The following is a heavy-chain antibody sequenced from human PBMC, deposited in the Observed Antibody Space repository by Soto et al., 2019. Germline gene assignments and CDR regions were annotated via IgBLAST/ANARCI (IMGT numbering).Heavy chain of an antibody. CDR3: ASSYGSRNRAFDY. D-gene: IGHD3-10*01. CDR1: GDTFNFYS. Sequence: QVQLVQSGAEVKRPGSSVKVSCKASGDTFNFYSINWVRQAPGLGLEWMGRVNPIVSMSNYAQKFQGRVTMTADKSTSTAYMELSSLRSEDTAIYYCASSYGSRNRAFDYWGQGALVTVSS. J-gene: IGHJ4*02. V-gene: IGHV1-69*02. CDR2: VNPIVSMS.